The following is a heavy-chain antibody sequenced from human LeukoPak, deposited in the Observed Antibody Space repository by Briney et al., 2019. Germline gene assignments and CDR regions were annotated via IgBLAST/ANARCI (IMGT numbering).Heavy chain of an antibody. CDR2: LSGSGSST. CDR1: GFIFNKHA. CDR3: AKERDYGPADY. J-gene: IGHJ4*02. V-gene: IGHV3-23*01. Sequence: GGSLRLSCVASGFIFNKHAMSWVRQAPGKGLEWVSGLSGSGSSTDYADFVKGRFTVSRDNSKNTLFLQMNSLRAEDTAIYYCAKERDYGPADYWGQGTLVTVSS. D-gene: IGHD4/OR15-4a*01.